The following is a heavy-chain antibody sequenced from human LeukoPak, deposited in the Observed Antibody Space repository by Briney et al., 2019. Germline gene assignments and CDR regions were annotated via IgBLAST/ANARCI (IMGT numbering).Heavy chain of an antibody. Sequence: GGSLRLSCAASGFTFSIYAMSWVRQAPGKGLEWVSVISSSGGDTYYADSVKGRFTISRDNSKNTLYLQMNSLRAEDTAVYYCAREAYHWRGAYYYYMDVWGKGTTVTVSS. V-gene: IGHV3-23*01. CDR3: AREAYHWRGAYYYYMDV. CDR2: ISSSGGDT. J-gene: IGHJ6*03. CDR1: GFTFSIYA. D-gene: IGHD1-20*01.